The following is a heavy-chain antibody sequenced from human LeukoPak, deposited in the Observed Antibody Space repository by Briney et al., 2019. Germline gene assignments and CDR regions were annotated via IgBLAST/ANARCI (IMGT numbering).Heavy chain of an antibody. J-gene: IGHJ6*02. CDR2: IYYSGST. CDR3: ARDREGYYYYGMDV. Sequence: SETLSLTCTVSGGSISSYYWSWIRQPPGKGLESIGYIYYSGSTNYNPSLKSRVTISVDTSKNQFSLKLSSVTAADTAVYYCARDREGYYYYGMDVWGQGTTVTVSS. CDR1: GGSISSYY. V-gene: IGHV4-59*01.